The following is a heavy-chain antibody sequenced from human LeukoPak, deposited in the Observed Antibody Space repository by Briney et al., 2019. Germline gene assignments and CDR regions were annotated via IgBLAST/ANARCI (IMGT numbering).Heavy chain of an antibody. CDR3: ARVAKERVGGVYYFDY. D-gene: IGHD1-1*01. CDR2: IGTAGDT. J-gene: IGHJ4*02. Sequence: TGGSLRLSCIASGFTFSDYDMHWVRQATGKGLEWVSAIGTAGDTYYTGSVKGRFTISRENAKNSLYLQMNSLRAGDTAVYYCARVAKERVGGVYYFDYWGQGTLVTVSS. CDR1: GFTFSDYD. V-gene: IGHV3-13*01.